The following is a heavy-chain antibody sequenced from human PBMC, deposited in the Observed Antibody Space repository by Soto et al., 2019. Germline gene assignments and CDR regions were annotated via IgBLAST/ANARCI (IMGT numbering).Heavy chain of an antibody. CDR2: VRTYAYGETT. D-gene: IGHD2-8*01. CDR3: SRDCPCGLGYCTNGACFPNDF. V-gene: IGHV3-49*03. Sequence: GGSLRLSCTTSGFTFGDYAMSWFRQTPGKGLEWVGFVRTYAYGETTEYAASVKGRFTVGRDNSRSTAYLHMSSLKTEDTGVYFCSRDCPCGLGYCTNGACFPNDFWGQGTLVTVSS. J-gene: IGHJ4*02. CDR1: GFTFGDYA.